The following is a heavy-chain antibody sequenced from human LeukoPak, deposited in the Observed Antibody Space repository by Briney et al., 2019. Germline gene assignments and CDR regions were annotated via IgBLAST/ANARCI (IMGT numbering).Heavy chain of an antibody. D-gene: IGHD4-17*01. CDR2: ISSGSSTM. CDR1: GFTFSSYS. Sequence: GGSLRLSCAASGFTFSSYSMNWVRQAPGKGLEWVSYISSGSSTMYYADSVKGRFTISRDTSNNTLYLQMNSLRAEDTAVYYCAKDRMTTVTVGDFDNWGQGTLVTVSS. J-gene: IGHJ4*02. CDR3: AKDRMTTVTVGDFDN. V-gene: IGHV3-48*01.